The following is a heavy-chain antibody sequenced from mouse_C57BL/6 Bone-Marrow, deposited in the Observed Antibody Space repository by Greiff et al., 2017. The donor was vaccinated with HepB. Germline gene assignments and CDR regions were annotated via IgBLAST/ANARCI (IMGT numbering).Heavy chain of an antibody. V-gene: IGHV1-19*01. CDR2: INPYNGGT. Sequence: VQLQQSGPVLVKPGASVKMSCKASGYTFTDYYMNWVKQSHGKSLEWIGVINPYNGGTSYNQKFKGKATLTVDKSSSTAYMELNSLTSEDSAVYYCARSGSYYGSSYDYAMDYWGQGTSVTVSS. D-gene: IGHD1-1*01. J-gene: IGHJ4*01. CDR1: GYTFTDYY. CDR3: ARSGSYYGSSYDYAMDY.